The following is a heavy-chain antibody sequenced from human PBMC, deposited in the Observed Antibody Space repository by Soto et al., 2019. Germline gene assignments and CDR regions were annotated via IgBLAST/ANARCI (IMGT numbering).Heavy chain of an antibody. D-gene: IGHD2-8*01. CDR1: GYTLPNYS. J-gene: IGHJ4*02. Sequence: QVQFVQSGAEVKKPGASVRLSCKPSGYTLPNYSIQWVRQAAGQGLQWLGWINPGTGDTESSQRFQGRLTLTMDNSATTFYMDLTSLTSEDTAVYFCTRDLNGGNHFDYWGQGTLVTVSS. V-gene: IGHV1-3*01. CDR2: INPGTGDT. CDR3: TRDLNGGNHFDY.